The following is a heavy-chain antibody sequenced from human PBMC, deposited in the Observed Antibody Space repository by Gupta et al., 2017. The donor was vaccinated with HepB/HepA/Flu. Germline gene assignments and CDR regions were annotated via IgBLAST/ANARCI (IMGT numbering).Heavy chain of an antibody. CDR2: FDPEDGET. J-gene: IGHJ3*02. V-gene: IGHV1-24*01. CDR3: ATVGLSEAFDI. Sequence: QVQLVQSGAEVKKPGASVKVSCRISADTPTELSLHWVRQPPGKGLQWMGGFDPEDGETVYAQNFQGRVTMTEDPSVDTVYMELGSLSSEDTAVYYCATVGLSEAFDIWGQGTKVTVS. D-gene: IGHD3-16*02. CDR1: ADTPTELS.